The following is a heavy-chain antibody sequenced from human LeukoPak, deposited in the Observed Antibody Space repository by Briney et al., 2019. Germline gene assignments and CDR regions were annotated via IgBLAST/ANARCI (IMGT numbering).Heavy chain of an antibody. CDR1: GGSVGGSGSRYY. Sequence: SETLSLTCSVSGGSVGGSGSRYYWSWLRQSPGKGLEWIAHIYYTGSVNYNPSLKSRVTMSIDTSRNQFSLKLSYVTAADSAVYYCARRNSGWNDSKGCFDPWGQGTLVIVSS. V-gene: IGHV4-61*01. CDR2: IYYTGSV. D-gene: IGHD6-19*01. CDR3: ARRNSGWNDSKGCFDP. J-gene: IGHJ5*02.